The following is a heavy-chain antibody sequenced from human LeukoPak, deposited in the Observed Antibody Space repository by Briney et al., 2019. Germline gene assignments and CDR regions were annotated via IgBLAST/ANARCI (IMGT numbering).Heavy chain of an antibody. CDR3: ATTPDY. CDR1: GFTFSSYA. V-gene: IGHV3-23*01. CDR2: ISATGGIT. Sequence: VGSLRLSCAASGFTFSSYAMSWVRQGPGKGLEWVSSISATGGITYYADSVKGRFTISRDNSKNTLYLQMNSLRAEDTAVYYCATTPDYWGQGTLVTVSS. J-gene: IGHJ4*02.